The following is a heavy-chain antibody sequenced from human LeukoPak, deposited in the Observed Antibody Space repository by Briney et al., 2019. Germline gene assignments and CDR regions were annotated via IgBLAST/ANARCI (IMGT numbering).Heavy chain of an antibody. CDR3: AREGFGYCSSTSCKNYYYYMDV. J-gene: IGHJ6*03. Sequence: ASVKVSCKASGYTFTSYGISWVRQAPGQGLEWMGWISAYNGNTNYAQKLQGRVTMTTDTSTSTAYMELRSLRSDDTAVYYCAREGFGYCSSTSCKNYYYYMDVWGKGTTVTVPS. V-gene: IGHV1-18*01. D-gene: IGHD2-2*03. CDR1: GYTFTSYG. CDR2: ISAYNGNT.